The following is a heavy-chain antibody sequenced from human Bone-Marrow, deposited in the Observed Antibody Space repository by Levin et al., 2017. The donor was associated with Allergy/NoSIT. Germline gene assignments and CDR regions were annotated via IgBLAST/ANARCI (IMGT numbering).Heavy chain of an antibody. J-gene: IGHJ2*01. CDR1: GGTFSNYA. D-gene: IGHD1-14*01. CDR3: AKDRALAEQGLPMHWYFDL. CDR2: ILPLFGST. Sequence: SVKVSCKASGGTFSNYAIAWVRQAPGQGLEWMGGILPLFGSTDYAQKFQGRVTITADESTSTAYLDLVSLRSEDTAIYYCAKDRALAEQGLPMHWYFDLWGRGTLVTVSS. V-gene: IGHV1-69*13.